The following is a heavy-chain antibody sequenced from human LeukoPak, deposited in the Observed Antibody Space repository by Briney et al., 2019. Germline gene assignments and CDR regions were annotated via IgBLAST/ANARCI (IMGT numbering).Heavy chain of an antibody. CDR3: ARQTAMGRSGDY. Sequence: GESLKISCKGFGYRFTSYWIGWVRQMPGKGLEWMGIIYPGDSDTRYSPSFQGQVTISVDNSISTAYLQWSSLKASDTAMYYCARQTAMGRSGDYWGQGTLVTVSS. D-gene: IGHD5-18*01. J-gene: IGHJ4*02. V-gene: IGHV5-51*01. CDR2: IYPGDSDT. CDR1: GYRFTSYW.